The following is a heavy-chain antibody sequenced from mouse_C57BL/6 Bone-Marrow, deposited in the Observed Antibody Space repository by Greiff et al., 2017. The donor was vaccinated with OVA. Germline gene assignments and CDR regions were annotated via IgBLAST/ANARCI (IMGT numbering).Heavy chain of an antibody. CDR3: ARSTVVARDY. V-gene: IGHV1-81*01. D-gene: IGHD1-1*01. Sequence: VQRVESGAELARPGASVKLSCKASGYTFTSYGISWVKQRTGQGLEWIGEIYPRSGNTYYNEKFKGKATLTADKSSSTAYMELRSLTSEDSAVYFCARSTVVARDYWGQGTTLTVSS. J-gene: IGHJ2*01. CDR2: IYPRSGNT. CDR1: GYTFTSYG.